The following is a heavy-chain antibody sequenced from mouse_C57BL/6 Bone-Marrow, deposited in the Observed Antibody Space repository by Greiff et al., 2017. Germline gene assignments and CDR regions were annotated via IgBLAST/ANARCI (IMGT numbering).Heavy chain of an antibody. V-gene: IGHV1-39*01. Sequence: VQLQQSGPELVKPGASVKISCKASGYSFTDYNMNWVKQSNGKSLEWIGVINPNYGTTSYNQKFKGKATLTVDKSSSTAYMQLNSLTSEDSAVYSWAPYDGYYVDAMDYWGQGTSLTVSS. CDR2: INPNYGTT. D-gene: IGHD2-3*01. J-gene: IGHJ4*01. CDR3: APYDGYYVDAMDY. CDR1: GYSFTDYN.